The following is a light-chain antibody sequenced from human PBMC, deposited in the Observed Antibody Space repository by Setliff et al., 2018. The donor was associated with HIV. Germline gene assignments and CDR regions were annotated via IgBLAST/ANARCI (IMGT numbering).Light chain of an antibody. J-gene: IGLJ1*01. CDR3: CSYAGSSTYV. Sequence: QSALTQPASVSGSPGQSITISCTGSSSDIGTYHYVSWYQQHPGKAPKLMIYEVTKRPSGVSNRFSGSKSGNTASLTISGLQAEDEADYYCCSYAGSSTYVFGTGTKVTVL. CDR2: EVT. V-gene: IGLV2-23*02. CDR1: SSDIGTYHY.